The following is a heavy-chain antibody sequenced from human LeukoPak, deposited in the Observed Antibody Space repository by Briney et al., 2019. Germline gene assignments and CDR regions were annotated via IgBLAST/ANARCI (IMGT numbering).Heavy chain of an antibody. CDR3: AKGVNSYGLEIAFDI. D-gene: IGHD5-18*01. CDR2: ISGSGGST. Sequence: GGSLRLSCAASGFTFSSYAMSWVRQAPGKGLEWVSAISGSGGSTYYADSVKGRFTIPRDNSKNTLYLQMNSLRAEDTAVYYCAKGVNSYGLEIAFDIWGQGTMVTVSS. V-gene: IGHV3-23*01. CDR1: GFTFSSYA. J-gene: IGHJ3*02.